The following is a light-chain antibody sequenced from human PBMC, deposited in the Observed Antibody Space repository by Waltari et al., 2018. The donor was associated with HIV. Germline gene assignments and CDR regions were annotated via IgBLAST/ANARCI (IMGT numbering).Light chain of an antibody. V-gene: IGKV2-28*01. CDR2: LGS. CDR3: MQSLQTPRT. CDR1: QSLLRNNGYNY. J-gene: IGKJ1*01. Sequence: DIVMTQSPLSLSVAPGEPASISCRSSQSLLRNNGYNYLDWYIQKPGQSPQVLIYLGSPRATGVPDRFSGSGSGTDFTLKINRVEAEDVGVYFCMQSLQTPRTFGQGTKVEMK.